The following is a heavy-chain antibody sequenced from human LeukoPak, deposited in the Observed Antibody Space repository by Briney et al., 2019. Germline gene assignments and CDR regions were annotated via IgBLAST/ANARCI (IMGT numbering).Heavy chain of an antibody. J-gene: IGHJ4*02. V-gene: IGHV3-7*04. Sequence: GGSLRLSCAASGFTFSIYWMNWVRQSPGKGLEWVANINQDGSEKYYVDSVKGRFTISRDNAKNSLYLQMNSLRAEDTAVYYCARDPTTVTTSGYWGQGTLVTVSS. CDR2: INQDGSEK. CDR3: ARDPTTVTTSGY. D-gene: IGHD4-11*01. CDR1: GFTFSIYW.